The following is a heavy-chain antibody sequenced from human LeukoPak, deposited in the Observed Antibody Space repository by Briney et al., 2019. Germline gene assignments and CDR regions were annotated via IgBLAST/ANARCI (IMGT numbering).Heavy chain of an antibody. CDR3: ARGYSSGPLNY. V-gene: IGHV3-23*01. Sequence: GGSLRLSCAASGFTFSSYAMSWVRQAPGKGLEWVSAISGSGGSTYYADSVKGRFSISRDNSKNTLNLQMNSLRAEDTAVYYCARGYSSGPLNYWGQGTLVTVSS. CDR2: ISGSGGST. CDR1: GFTFSSYA. J-gene: IGHJ4*02. D-gene: IGHD6-19*01.